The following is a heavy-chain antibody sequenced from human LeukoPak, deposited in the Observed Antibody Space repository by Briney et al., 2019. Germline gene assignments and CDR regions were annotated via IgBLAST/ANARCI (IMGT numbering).Heavy chain of an antibody. Sequence: ASVKVSCKASGGNFRNYGFHWVRQAPGQCLEWMGGMLTIFGTANYAQKFQGRVTITADESSNTASLDLSSLTSEDTAVYYCATDPNPYSSTSGYFDFWGQGTLVTVSS. D-gene: IGHD6-13*01. CDR3: ATDPNPYSSTSGYFDF. CDR1: GGNFRNYG. CDR2: MLTIFGTA. J-gene: IGHJ4*02. V-gene: IGHV1-69*13.